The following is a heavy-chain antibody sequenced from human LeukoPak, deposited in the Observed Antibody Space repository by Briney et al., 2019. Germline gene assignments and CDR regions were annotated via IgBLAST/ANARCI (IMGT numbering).Heavy chain of an antibody. Sequence: ASVTVSCTTSGYTFTDYYVHWVRQAPGQGHEWVGWVDPGTRGTVYAQRFQGRVTMTRDTSISTAYMELIALTSDDTAVYYCGRVRDGYIDYWGQGTLVTVSS. CDR2: VDPGTRGT. V-gene: IGHV1-2*02. D-gene: IGHD5-24*01. J-gene: IGHJ4*02. CDR3: GRVRDGYIDY. CDR1: GYTFTDYY.